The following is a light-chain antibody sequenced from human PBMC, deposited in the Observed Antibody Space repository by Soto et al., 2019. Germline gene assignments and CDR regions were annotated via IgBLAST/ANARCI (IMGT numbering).Light chain of an antibody. CDR2: RDS. Sequence: SYELTQPLSVSVALGQTARITCGGNNIVIRSVHWYRQKPGQAPVLVIYRDSNRPSEIPERISGSNSGNTATLTISRAQAGDEADYYCSPYYSARIFGTGTKVTVL. CDR3: SPYYSARI. V-gene: IGLV3-9*01. CDR1: NIVIRS. J-gene: IGLJ1*01.